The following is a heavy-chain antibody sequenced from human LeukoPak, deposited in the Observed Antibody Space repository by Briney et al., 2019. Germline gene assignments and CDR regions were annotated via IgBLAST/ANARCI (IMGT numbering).Heavy chain of an antibody. J-gene: IGHJ5*02. Sequence: SETLSLTCTVSGGSISSSSYYWGWIRQPPGKGLEWIGSIYYSGSTYYNPSLKSRLTISVDTSKNQFSLKLSSVTAADTAVYYCARALGSSGYGWFDPWGQGTLVTVSS. D-gene: IGHD3-22*01. V-gene: IGHV4-39*07. CDR3: ARALGSSGYGWFDP. CDR1: GGSISSSSYY. CDR2: IYYSGST.